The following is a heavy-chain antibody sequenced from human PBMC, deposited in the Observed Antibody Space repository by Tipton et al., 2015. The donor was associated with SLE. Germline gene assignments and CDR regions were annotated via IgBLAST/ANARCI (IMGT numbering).Heavy chain of an antibody. CDR2: IYSGGST. V-gene: IGHV3-53*04. J-gene: IGHJ6*03. D-gene: IGHD3-3*01. CDR3: ARDGGDFWSGYYHMDV. Sequence: SLRLSCAASGFNFRSFALHWVRRAPGKGLEWVSVIYSGGSTYYADSVKGRFTISRHNSKNTLYLQMNSLRAEDTAVYYCARDGGDFWSGYYHMDVWGKGTTVTVSS. CDR1: GFNFRSFA.